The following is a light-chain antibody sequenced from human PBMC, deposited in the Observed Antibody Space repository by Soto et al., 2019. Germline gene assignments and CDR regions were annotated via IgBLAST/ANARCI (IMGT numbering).Light chain of an antibody. CDR1: QRFSSN. CDR3: QQYNNSPCT. V-gene: IGKV3-15*01. J-gene: IGKJ1*01. CDR2: GAS. Sequence: LTQSPATLSVSPGERSTLSCRASQRFSSNLAWYQQTPGRAPRLLIYGASVRATGIPARISGSGSGTEFTLTISSLQSEDFAVYYCQQYNNSPCTFGQGTKVDIK.